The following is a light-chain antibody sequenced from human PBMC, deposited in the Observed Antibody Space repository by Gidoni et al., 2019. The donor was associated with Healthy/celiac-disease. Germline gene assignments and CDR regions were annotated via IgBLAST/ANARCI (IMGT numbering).Light chain of an antibody. CDR3: CSYAGSYTLV. Sequence: HSALTPPRSVSGSPGQSVTISCTGTSSDVGGYNYVSWYQQHPGKAPKLMIYDVSKRPSGVPDRFSGSKSGNTASLTISGLQAEDEADYYCCSYAGSYTLVFGGGTKLTVL. J-gene: IGLJ2*01. CDR2: DVS. CDR1: SSDVGGYNY. V-gene: IGLV2-11*01.